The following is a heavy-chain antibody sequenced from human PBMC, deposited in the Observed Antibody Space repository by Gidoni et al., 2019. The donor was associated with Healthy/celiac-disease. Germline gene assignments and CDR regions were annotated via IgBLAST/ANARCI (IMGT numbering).Heavy chain of an antibody. V-gene: IGHV3-30*18. J-gene: IGHJ4*02. CDR2: ISYDGSNK. CDR1: GFTFSRSA. Sequence: QVQLVESGGGVVQPGRSLRLSCAASGFTFSRSARHWVRQAPGTGLEWVAVISYDGSNKYYADSVKGRFTISRDNSKNTLYLQMNSLRAEDTAVYYCAKVRHPIAAAGTPHYFDYWGQGTLVTVSS. D-gene: IGHD6-13*01. CDR3: AKVRHPIAAAGTPHYFDY.